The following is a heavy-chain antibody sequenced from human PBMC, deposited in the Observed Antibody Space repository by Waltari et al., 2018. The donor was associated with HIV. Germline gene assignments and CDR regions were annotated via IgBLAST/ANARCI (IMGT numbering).Heavy chain of an antibody. V-gene: IGHV4-30-4*01. D-gene: IGHD3-22*01. CDR1: GASMSTGDYF. CDR2: IPHGGSA. CDR3: ARREDPSGYYVL. Sequence: QVQLQESGPGLVKPSQTLSLTCTVSGASMSTGDYFWSWLRQAPGKGLEWIGYIPHGGSAYRNPSLRSRMTMSVDTSKNQFSLKLTSVSATDAAIYYCARREDPSGYYVLWGQGTLVTVSS. J-gene: IGHJ4*02.